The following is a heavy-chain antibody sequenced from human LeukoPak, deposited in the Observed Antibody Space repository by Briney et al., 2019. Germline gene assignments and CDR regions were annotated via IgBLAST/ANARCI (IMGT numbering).Heavy chain of an antibody. CDR1: GYTFTSYS. CDR2: ISAYNGNT. CDR3: ARGSSSWSLYNWFDP. V-gene: IGHV1-18*01. J-gene: IGHJ5*02. Sequence: ASVKVSCKASGYTFTSYSINWVRQAPGQGLEWMGWISAYNGNTNYAQKFQGRVTMTRDTSTSTVYMELSSLRSEDTAVYYCARGSSSWSLYNWFDPWGQGTLVTVSS. D-gene: IGHD6-13*01.